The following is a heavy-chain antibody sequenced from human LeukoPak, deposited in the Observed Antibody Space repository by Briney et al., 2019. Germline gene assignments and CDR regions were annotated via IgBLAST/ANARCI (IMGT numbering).Heavy chain of an antibody. J-gene: IGHJ5*02. CDR2: INPSGGST. D-gene: IGHD2-2*01. V-gene: IGHV1-46*01. CDR3: ARSGYCSSTSCYNWFDP. CDR1: GYTFTSYY. Sequence: ASVKVSCKASGYTFTSYYMHWVRQAPGQGLEWMGIINPSGGSTSYAQKFQGRVTMTRDTSISTAYMELSRLRSDDTAVYYCARSGYCSSTSCYNWFDPWGQGTLVTVSS.